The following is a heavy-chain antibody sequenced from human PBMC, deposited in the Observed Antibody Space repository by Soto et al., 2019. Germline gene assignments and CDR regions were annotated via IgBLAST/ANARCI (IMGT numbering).Heavy chain of an antibody. V-gene: IGHV3-33*01. CDR2: IWYDGSNK. CDR3: ARGEYSSSWAYYYYYMDV. CDR1: GFTFSSYG. J-gene: IGHJ6*03. Sequence: QVQLVESGGGVVQPGRSLRLSCAASGFTFSSYGMHWVRQAPGKGLEWVAVIWYDGSNKYYADSVKGRFTISRDNSKNTLYRQMNSLRAEDTAVYYCARGEYSSSWAYYYYYMDVWGKGTTVTVSS. D-gene: IGHD6-6*01.